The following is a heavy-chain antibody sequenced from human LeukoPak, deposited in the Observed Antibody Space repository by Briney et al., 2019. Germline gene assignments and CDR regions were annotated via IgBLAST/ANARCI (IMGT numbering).Heavy chain of an antibody. Sequence: GASVKVSCKASGGTFSSYAISWVRQAPGQGLEWMGWMNPNSGNTGYAQKFQGRVTFSRNTSITTAYMELSSLRSEDTAVYYCARAIRADRRGSWFDPWGQGTLVTVSS. CDR3: ARAIRADRRGSWFDP. CDR2: MNPNSGNT. V-gene: IGHV1-8*03. J-gene: IGHJ5*02. CDR1: GGTFSSYA. D-gene: IGHD6-6*01.